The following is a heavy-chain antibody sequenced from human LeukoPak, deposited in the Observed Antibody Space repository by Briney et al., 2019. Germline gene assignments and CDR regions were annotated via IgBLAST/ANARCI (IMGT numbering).Heavy chain of an antibody. Sequence: SETLSLTCTVSGGSISSFFWSWIRQPPGKGLEWIGSIHYSGDTKYNPLLKSRVSLSVDTSKQQFSLRLSSVTAADTAVYYCARENYDSSGYYYDYWGQGTLVTVSS. CDR1: GGSISSFF. CDR3: ARENYDSSGYYYDY. CDR2: IHYSGDT. J-gene: IGHJ4*02. D-gene: IGHD3-22*01. V-gene: IGHV4-59*01.